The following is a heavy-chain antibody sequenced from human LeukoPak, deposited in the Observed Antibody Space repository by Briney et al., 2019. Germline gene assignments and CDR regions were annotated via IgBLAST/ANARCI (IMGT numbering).Heavy chain of an antibody. D-gene: IGHD2-15*01. V-gene: IGHV1-8*01. CDR1: GYIFTSYD. CDR2: MNPNSGNT. Sequence: GASVKVSCKASGYIFTSYDINWVRQATGQGLEWMGWMNPNSGNTGYAQKFQGRVTMTRNTSISTAYMELGSLRSEDTAVYYCARRALGYCSGGSCITSWGQGTMVTVSS. J-gene: IGHJ3*01. CDR3: ARRALGYCSGGSCITS.